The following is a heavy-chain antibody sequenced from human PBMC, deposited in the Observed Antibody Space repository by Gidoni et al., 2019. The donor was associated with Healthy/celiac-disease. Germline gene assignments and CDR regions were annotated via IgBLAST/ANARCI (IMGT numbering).Heavy chain of an antibody. CDR2: MSSSSNYI. Sequence: EVQLVESGGGLVKPGGSLRLSCAAPGFPFSSYNMNWVRQAPGKGLEWVSSMSSSSNYIYYADSVKGRFTISRDNAKSSLYLQMNSLRAEDTAVYYCARDLVPAAIKDAFDVWGQGTMVTVSS. CDR3: ARDLVPAAIKDAFDV. D-gene: IGHD2-2*02. CDR1: GFPFSSYN. J-gene: IGHJ3*01. V-gene: IGHV3-21*01.